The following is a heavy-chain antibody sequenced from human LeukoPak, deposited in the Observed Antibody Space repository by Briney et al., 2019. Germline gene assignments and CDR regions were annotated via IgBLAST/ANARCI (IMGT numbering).Heavy chain of an antibody. CDR2: ISCSGGST. V-gene: IGHV3-23*01. Sequence: GGSLRLSCAASGFTFSSYAMRWVRQAPGKGLEWVSAISCSGGSTYYADSVKRLFTISRDNYKNSLYLQMNSLRAEDTAVYYCAKDPYSSGYYHYWGQGTLVTVSS. CDR1: GFTFSSYA. CDR3: AKDPYSSGYYHY. J-gene: IGHJ4*02. D-gene: IGHD3-22*01.